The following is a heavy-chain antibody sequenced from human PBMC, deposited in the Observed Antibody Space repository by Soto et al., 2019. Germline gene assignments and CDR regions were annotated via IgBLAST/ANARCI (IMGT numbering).Heavy chain of an antibody. J-gene: IGHJ5*01. CDR3: AKDPFRTYYVFLTAWTAENWIDS. CDR1: GFTFSSYA. CDR2: ISGSGGST. Sequence: PGGSLRLSCAASGFTFSSYAMSWVRQAPGKGLEWVSAISGSGGSTYYAGSVKGRFTISRDNSKNTLYLQMNSLRAEDTAVYYCAKDPFRTYYVFLTAWTAENWIDSWGPGIRVTVFS. D-gene: IGHD3-9*01. V-gene: IGHV3-23*01.